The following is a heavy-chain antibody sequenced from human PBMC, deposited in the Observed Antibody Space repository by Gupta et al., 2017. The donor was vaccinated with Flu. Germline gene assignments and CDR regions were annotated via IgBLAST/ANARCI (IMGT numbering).Heavy chain of an antibody. CDR1: GGSFSGYY. Sequence: QVQLQQWGAGLLKPSETLSLTCAVYGGSFSGYYWSWIRQPPGKGLEWIGEINHSGSTNYNPSLKSRVTISVDTSKNQFSLKLSSVTAADTAVYYCARLELDIVVVPAAIRFDPWGQGTLVTVSS. D-gene: IGHD2-2*02. CDR2: INHSGST. J-gene: IGHJ5*02. CDR3: ARLELDIVVVPAAIRFDP. V-gene: IGHV4-34*01.